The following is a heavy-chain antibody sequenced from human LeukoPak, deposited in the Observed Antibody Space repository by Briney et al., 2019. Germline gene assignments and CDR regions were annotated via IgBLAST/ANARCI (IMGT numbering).Heavy chain of an antibody. CDR2: IIPIFGTA. CDR3: ARPSVVPAAPDDAFDI. J-gene: IGHJ3*02. D-gene: IGHD2-2*01. Sequence: ASVKVSFKASGGTFSSYAINWVRQAPGQGLEWMGGIIPIFGTANYAQKFQGRVTITTDESTSTAYMELSSLRSEDTAVYYCARPSVVPAAPDDAFDIWGQGTMVTVSS. CDR1: GGTFSSYA. V-gene: IGHV1-69*05.